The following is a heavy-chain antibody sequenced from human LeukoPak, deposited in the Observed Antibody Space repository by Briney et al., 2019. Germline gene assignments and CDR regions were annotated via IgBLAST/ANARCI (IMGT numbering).Heavy chain of an antibody. Sequence: ASVKVSCTSAAYTFTVNYIHWVRQAPGQGLEWMGWINPNSGGTNYAQKFQGRVTMTSDTSISTAYMELSSLRSDDRAVYYCASALYRRPNLSVLPIPKNWFDPWGQGTLVTVSS. V-gene: IGHV1-2*02. J-gene: IGHJ5*02. CDR1: AYTFTVNY. D-gene: IGHD3-16*01. CDR2: INPNSGGT. CDR3: ASALYRRPNLSVLPIPKNWFDP.